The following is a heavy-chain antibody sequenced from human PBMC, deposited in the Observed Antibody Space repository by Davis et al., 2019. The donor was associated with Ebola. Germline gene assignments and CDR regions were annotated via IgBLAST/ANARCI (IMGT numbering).Heavy chain of an antibody. V-gene: IGHV3-30*14. CDR2: ISSAGTNK. CDR1: GFTFSSYA. J-gene: IGHJ4*02. D-gene: IGHD2-2*02. Sequence: PGGSLRLSCAASGFTFSSYAMHWVRQAPGKGLEWVAIISSAGTNKYYADSVKGRFTVSRDNSKNTLYLQMNSLRADDTAVYYCLREGVQLLYVDYWGQGTLVTVSS. CDR3: LREGVQLLYVDY.